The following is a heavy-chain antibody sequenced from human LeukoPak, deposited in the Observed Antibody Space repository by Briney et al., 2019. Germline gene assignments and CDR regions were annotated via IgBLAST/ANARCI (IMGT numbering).Heavy chain of an antibody. CDR3: ARAPPPYDILTKGDAFDI. CDR2: INPNSGGT. V-gene: IGHV1-2*04. CDR1: GYTFTGYY. J-gene: IGHJ3*02. Sequence: ASVKVSCKASGYTFTGYYMHWVRQAPGQGLEWMGWINPNSGGTNYAQKFQGWVTMTRDTSISTAYMELSRLRSDDTAVYYCARAPPPYDILTKGDAFDIWGQGTMVTVSS. D-gene: IGHD3-9*01.